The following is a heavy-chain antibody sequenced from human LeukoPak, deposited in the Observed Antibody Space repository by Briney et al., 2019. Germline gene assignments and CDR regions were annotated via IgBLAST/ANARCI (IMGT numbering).Heavy chain of an antibody. CDR3: AKGYYYDSSGYYRVAQPFDY. V-gene: IGHV1-8*01. Sequence: EASVKVSCKASGYTFTSYDINWVRQATGQGLEWMGWMNPNSGNTGYAQKFQGRVTMTRNASISTAYMELSSLRAEETALYYCAKGYYYDSSGYYRVAQPFDYWGQGTLVTVSS. D-gene: IGHD3-22*01. CDR1: GYTFTSYD. J-gene: IGHJ4*02. CDR2: MNPNSGNT.